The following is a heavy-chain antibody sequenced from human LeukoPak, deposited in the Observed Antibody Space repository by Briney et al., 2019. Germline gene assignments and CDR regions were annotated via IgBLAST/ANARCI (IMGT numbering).Heavy chain of an antibody. Sequence: ASVKVSCKASGYTFTAYYMHWVRQAPGKGLEYMGWIDHNSGGKQYAQKFQGRVTMTRDTSISTAYMELSRLISDDTAVYYCARYREGPGYGDYYSPWGRGTLVTVSS. V-gene: IGHV1-2*02. CDR2: IDHNSGGK. CDR1: GYTFTAYY. D-gene: IGHD4-17*01. CDR3: ARYREGPGYGDYYSP. J-gene: IGHJ5*02.